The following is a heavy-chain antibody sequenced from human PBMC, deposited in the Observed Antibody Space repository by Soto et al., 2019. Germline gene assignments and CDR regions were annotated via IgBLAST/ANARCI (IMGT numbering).Heavy chain of an antibody. CDR3: ARGVENIVVLLDVFGYYGMDV. V-gene: IGHV1-3*01. CDR2: INAGNGNT. D-gene: IGHD2-2*01. CDR1: GYSFTSYA. Sequence: QVPLVQSGAEVKKPGASVKFSCKASGYSFTSYAIYWVREAPGQRLEGMGWINAGNGNTKYSQKLQGRVTFTGDTSASTAHMELSSLKSEDTAVYFCARGVENIVVLLDVFGYYGMDVWGQGTTVTVSS. J-gene: IGHJ6*02.